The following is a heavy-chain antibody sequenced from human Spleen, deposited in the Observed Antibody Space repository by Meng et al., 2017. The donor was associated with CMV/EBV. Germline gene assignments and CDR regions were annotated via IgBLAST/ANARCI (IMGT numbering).Heavy chain of an antibody. CDR1: GFTFSNFW. Sequence: GESLKISCAASGFTFSNFWMDWVRQAPGKGLVWVSRLNRDGDTTTYADFVKGRFTISRDNAKNTLYLQMNSLRPEDTAVYYCASLDSVSKLGTDYWGQGALVTVSS. CDR3: ASLDSVSKLGTDY. D-gene: IGHD3-16*01. J-gene: IGHJ4*02. V-gene: IGHV3-74*01. CDR2: LNRDGDTT.